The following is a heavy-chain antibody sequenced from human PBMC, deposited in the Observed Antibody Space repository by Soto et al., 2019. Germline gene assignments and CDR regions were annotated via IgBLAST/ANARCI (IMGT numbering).Heavy chain of an antibody. CDR1: GFTVSSNY. CDR3: ARGVGWLVNAFDI. CDR2: IYSGGDT. Sequence: PGGSLRLSCAASGFTVSSNYMSWVRQAPGKGPEWVSVIYSGGDTYYADSVRGRFTVSRVNSKNTLFLQMNSLRAEDTAVYYCARGVGWLVNAFDIWGQGTMVTVSS. D-gene: IGHD3-22*01. V-gene: IGHV3-53*01. J-gene: IGHJ3*02.